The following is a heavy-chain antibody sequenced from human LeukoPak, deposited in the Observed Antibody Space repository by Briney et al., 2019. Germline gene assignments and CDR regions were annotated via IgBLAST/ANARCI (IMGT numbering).Heavy chain of an antibody. V-gene: IGHV1-69*05. CDR2: IIPIFGTA. CDR1: GGTFSSYA. J-gene: IGHJ4*02. Sequence: SVKVSCKASGGTFSSYAISWVRQAPGQGLEWMGGIIPIFGTANYAQKLQGRVTMTTNTSTSTAYMELRSLRSDDTAVYYCARDRSLLWFGELLSGDYWGQGTLVTVSS. CDR3: ARDRSLLWFGELLSGDY. D-gene: IGHD3-10*01.